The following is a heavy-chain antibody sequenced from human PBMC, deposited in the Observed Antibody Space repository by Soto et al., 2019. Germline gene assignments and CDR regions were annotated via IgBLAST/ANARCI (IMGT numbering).Heavy chain of an antibody. V-gene: IGHV2-5*02. Sequence: QVTLKESGPTLVKPTQTLTLTCTVSGLSLRTTGVGVGWVRQPPGKALEWLALLYWDDDQRYSPSLRSRLTIAKDISEKQVVLTMTNMDTVDTSTYYCVQSRCGGDGLEIYSSHAYNGLEVWGQGTKVTVSS. D-gene: IGHD2-21*02. CDR1: GLSLRTTGVG. J-gene: IGHJ6*02. CDR2: LYWDDDQ. CDR3: VQSRCGGDGLEIYSSHAYNGLEV.